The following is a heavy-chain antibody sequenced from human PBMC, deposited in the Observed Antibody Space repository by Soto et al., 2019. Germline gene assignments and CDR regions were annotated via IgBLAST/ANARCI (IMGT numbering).Heavy chain of an antibody. D-gene: IGHD2-21*01. CDR2: VFYGGT. V-gene: IGHV4-59*01. Sequence: QVHLQESGPGLVQPSETLSLTCSVSGRSMSSNYWSWIRQSPDKGLEWLGYVFYGGTDYNPSLGGRVSMSVETSKSQFSLKLTSVTVADTAVYFCASSKYDVVAGSVWFDPWGQGTLVTVSS. J-gene: IGHJ5*02. CDR3: ASSKYDVVAGSVWFDP. CDR1: GRSMSSNY.